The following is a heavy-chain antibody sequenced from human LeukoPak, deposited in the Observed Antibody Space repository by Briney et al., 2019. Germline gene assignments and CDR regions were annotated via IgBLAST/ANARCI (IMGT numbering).Heavy chain of an antibody. CDR1: GISFSNYS. J-gene: IGHJ4*02. CDR3: AKGEIYCSTSCYGANREDY. V-gene: IGHV3-66*01. CDR2: IYSGGST. D-gene: IGHD2-2*01. Sequence: PGGSLRLSCAASGISFSNYSMNWVRQAPGKGLEWVSVIYSGGSTYYADSVKGRFTISRDNSKNTLYLQMTSLRAEDTAVYYCAKGEIYCSTSCYGANREDYWGQGTLVTVSS.